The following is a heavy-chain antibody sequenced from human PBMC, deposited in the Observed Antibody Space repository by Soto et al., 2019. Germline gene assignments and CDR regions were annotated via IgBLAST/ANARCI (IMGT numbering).Heavy chain of an antibody. CDR2: IIPIFGTA. CDR1: GGTFSSYA. J-gene: IGHJ4*02. V-gene: IGHV1-69*13. Sequence: SVKFSCKASGGTFSSYAISWVRQAPGQGLEWMGGIIPIFGTANYAQKFQGRVTITADESTSTAYMELSSLRSEDTAVYYCAKSKGGWVPDFWGPGTLVTVSS. D-gene: IGHD6-19*01. CDR3: AKSKGGWVPDF.